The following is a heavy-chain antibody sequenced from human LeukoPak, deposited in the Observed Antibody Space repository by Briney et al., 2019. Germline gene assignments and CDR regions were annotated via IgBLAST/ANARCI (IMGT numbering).Heavy chain of an antibody. V-gene: IGHV1-58*01. CDR2: IVVGSGNT. J-gene: IGHJ3*01. D-gene: IGHD3-22*01. CDR1: GFTFTSSA. Sequence: GASVTVPCKASGFTFTSSAVQWVRQARGQRLEWIGWIVVGSGNTNYAQKFQERVTITRDMSTSLVYMELSSLRSEDTAVYYCAAEAAYYYDSRDAFDVWGQGTMVTVSS. CDR3: AAEAAYYYDSRDAFDV.